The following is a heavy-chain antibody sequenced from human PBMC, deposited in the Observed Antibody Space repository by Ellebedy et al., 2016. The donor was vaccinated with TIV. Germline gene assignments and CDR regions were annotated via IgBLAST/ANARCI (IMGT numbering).Heavy chain of an antibody. D-gene: IGHD3-22*01. Sequence: AASVKVSCKASGGTFSSYAISWVRQAPGQGLEWMGGIIPIFGTANYAQKFQGRVTITADESTSTAYMELSSLISEDTAVYSCARWTYYDSSGYYYYSFDYWGQGTLVTVSS. CDR1: GGTFSSYA. V-gene: IGHV1-69*13. CDR3: ARWTYYDSSGYYYYSFDY. CDR2: IIPIFGTA. J-gene: IGHJ4*02.